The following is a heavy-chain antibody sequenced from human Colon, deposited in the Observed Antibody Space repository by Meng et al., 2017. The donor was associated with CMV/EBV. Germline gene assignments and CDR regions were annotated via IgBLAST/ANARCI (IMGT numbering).Heavy chain of an antibody. CDR2: INHSGST. CDR1: GGSFSGYY. Sequence: SETLSLTCAVYGGSFSGYYWSWIRQPPGKGLEWIGEINHSGSTNYNPSLKSRVTISVDTSKNQFSLKLSSVTAADTAVYYCAKYDDTGGYGHYGIDVWGQGTTVTVSS. J-gene: IGHJ6*02. V-gene: IGHV4-34*01. D-gene: IGHD3-22*01. CDR3: AKYDDTGGYGHYGIDV.